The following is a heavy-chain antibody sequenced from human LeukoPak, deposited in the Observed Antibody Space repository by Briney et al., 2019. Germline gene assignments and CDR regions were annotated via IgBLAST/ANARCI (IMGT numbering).Heavy chain of an antibody. D-gene: IGHD7-27*01. CDR1: GFTVSSNY. CDR3: ARDLGRIGFQH. V-gene: IGHV3-66*01. CDR2: IYSGRYT. J-gene: IGHJ1*01. Sequence: PGGSLRLSCAASGFTVSSNYMSWVRQAPGKGLEWVSVIYSGRYTYYADSVKGRFTISRDNSKNTLYLQMNSLRAEDTAVYYCARDLGRIGFQHWGQGTLVTVSS.